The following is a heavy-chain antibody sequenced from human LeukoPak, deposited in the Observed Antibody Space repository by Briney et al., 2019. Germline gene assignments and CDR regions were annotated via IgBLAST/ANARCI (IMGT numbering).Heavy chain of an antibody. CDR1: GFTVSSDY. CDR2: IFSGGGT. V-gene: IGHV3-66*01. D-gene: IGHD6-13*01. CDR3: ARNKARDEGAWYEAFDI. Sequence: GGSLRLSCAASGFTVSSDYMSWVGEAPGKGLEWVSAIFSGGGTYYVDSVKGRFTISRDISKNTLSLQMDSLRAEDTAVYYCARNKARDEGAWYEAFDIWGEGAMVTVSS. J-gene: IGHJ3*02.